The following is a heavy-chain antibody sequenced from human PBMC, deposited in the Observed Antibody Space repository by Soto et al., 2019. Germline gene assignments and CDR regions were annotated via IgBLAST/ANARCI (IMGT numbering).Heavy chain of an antibody. V-gene: IGHV4-30-4*01. CDR1: GGSISSGDYY. D-gene: IGHD3-22*01. Sequence: SGTPSLTCTVSGGSISSGDYYWSWIRQPPGKGLGWIEYSYYSGSTYYNPSLKSRVPISVDTSKNQFSLKLSCVTAADTAVYYCARTYYYASSASALHYWGKGTLVTVS. CDR2: SYYSGST. CDR3: ARTYYYASSASALHY. J-gene: IGHJ4*02.